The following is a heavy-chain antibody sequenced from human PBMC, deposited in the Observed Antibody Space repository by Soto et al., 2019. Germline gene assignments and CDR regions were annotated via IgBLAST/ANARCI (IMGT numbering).Heavy chain of an antibody. CDR2: ISFDGNNK. V-gene: IGHV3-30-3*01. D-gene: IGHD3-22*01. J-gene: IGHJ6*02. Sequence: QVQLVESGGGVVQPGRSLRLSCAASGFTFSTYPMHWVRQAPGKGLEWVALISFDGNNKYYTDSVKGRFTISRDNPMNTLYLQMNSLRPGDTAVYYCARERSSGYYPHYNMDVWGQGTTVTVSS. CDR3: ARERSSGYYPHYNMDV. CDR1: GFTFSTYP.